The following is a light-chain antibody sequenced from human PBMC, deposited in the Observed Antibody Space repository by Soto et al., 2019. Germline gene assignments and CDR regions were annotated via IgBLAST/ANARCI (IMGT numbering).Light chain of an antibody. J-gene: IGLJ3*02. CDR3: QSYDSTLSGRV. CDR1: RSNIGAGYD. CDR2: SDN. Sequence: QSVLTQPPSVSGAPGQRVTISCTGSRSNIGAGYDVQWYQQLPGTAPKLLIYSDNNRPSGVPDRFSGSKSGTSASLAITGLQAXDEADYYCQSYDSTLSGRVFGGGTQLTVL. V-gene: IGLV1-40*01.